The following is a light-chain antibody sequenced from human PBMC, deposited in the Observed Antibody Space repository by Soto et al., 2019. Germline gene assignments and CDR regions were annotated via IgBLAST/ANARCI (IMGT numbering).Light chain of an antibody. CDR2: KAS. V-gene: IGKV1-5*03. CDR1: QTISSW. Sequence: IQLTQSPSSLSASVGDRVTITFRAGQTISSWLAWYQQKPGKAPKLLIYKASTLKSGVPSRFSGSGSGTEFTLTISSLQPDDFATYYCQHYNSYSEAFGQGTKVDI. CDR3: QHYNSYSEA. J-gene: IGKJ1*01.